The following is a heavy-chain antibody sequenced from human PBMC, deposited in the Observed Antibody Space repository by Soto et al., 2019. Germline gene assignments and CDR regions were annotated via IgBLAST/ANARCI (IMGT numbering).Heavy chain of an antibody. CDR3: ARVVSGGGPNWFDP. J-gene: IGHJ5*02. D-gene: IGHD2-15*01. V-gene: IGHV4-30-4*01. Sequence: SETLSLTCTVSGGSISSGDYYWSWIRQPPGKGLEWIAYIYYSGSIYYNPSLKSRVTISIDTSKNQLSLKLSSVTAADTAVYYCARVVSGGGPNWFDPWGQGTLVTVSS. CDR1: GGSISSGDYY. CDR2: IYYSGSI.